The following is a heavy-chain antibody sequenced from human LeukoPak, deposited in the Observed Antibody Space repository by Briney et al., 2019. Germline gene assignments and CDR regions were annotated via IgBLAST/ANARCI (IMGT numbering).Heavy chain of an antibody. J-gene: IGHJ5*02. Sequence: SVKVSCKASGGTFSSYAISWVRQAPGQGLEWMGGIIPIFGTANYAQKFQGRVTITADESTSTAYMELSSLRSEDTAVYYCARFATTVVTTYNWFDPWGQGTLVTVSS. CDR2: IIPIFGTA. CDR1: GGTFSSYA. CDR3: ARFATTVVTTYNWFDP. V-gene: IGHV1-69*13. D-gene: IGHD4-23*01.